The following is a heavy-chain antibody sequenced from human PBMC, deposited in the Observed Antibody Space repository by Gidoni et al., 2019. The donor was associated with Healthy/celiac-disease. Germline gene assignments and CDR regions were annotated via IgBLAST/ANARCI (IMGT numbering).Heavy chain of an antibody. CDR3: AHRPRAGSQCDAFDI. CDR1: GFPLSTSGVG. Sequence: QITLKESGPTLVKPTQTLPLTCTFSGFPLSTSGVGVGWIRQPPGKALEWLALIYWDADKRDTPSLKSRLTITKDTSKNQVVLTMTNMDPVDTATYYCAHRPRAGSQCDAFDIWGQGTMVTVSS. D-gene: IGHD2-15*01. V-gene: IGHV2-5*02. J-gene: IGHJ3*02. CDR2: IYWDADK.